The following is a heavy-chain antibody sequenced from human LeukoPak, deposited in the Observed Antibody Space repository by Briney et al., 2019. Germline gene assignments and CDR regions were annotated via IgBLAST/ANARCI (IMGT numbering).Heavy chain of an antibody. D-gene: IGHD3-10*01. CDR2: INPNSGGT. CDR1: GFTFSSYA. J-gene: IGHJ3*02. V-gene: IGHV1-2*02. Sequence: GGSLRLSCAASGFTFSSYAMHWVRQAPGQGLEWMGWINPNSGGTNYAQKFQGRVTMTRDTSISTAYMELSRLRSDDTAVYYCARVNYYGSVEGAFDIWGQGTMVTVSS. CDR3: ARVNYYGSVEGAFDI.